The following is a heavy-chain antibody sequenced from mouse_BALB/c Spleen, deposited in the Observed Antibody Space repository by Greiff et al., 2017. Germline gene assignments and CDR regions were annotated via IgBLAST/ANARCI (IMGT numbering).Heavy chain of an antibody. CDR1: GFTFSSYA. CDR2: ISSGGSYT. D-gene: IGHD2-1*01. J-gene: IGHJ1*01. CDR3: ARNGNYVDWYFDV. V-gene: IGHV5-9-3*01. Sequence: EVQVVESGGGLVKPGGSLKLSCAASGFTFSSYAMSWVRQTPEKRLEWVATISSGGSYTYYPDSVKGRFTISRDNAKNTLYLQMSSLRSEDTPMYYCARNGNYVDWYFDVWGAGTTVTVSS.